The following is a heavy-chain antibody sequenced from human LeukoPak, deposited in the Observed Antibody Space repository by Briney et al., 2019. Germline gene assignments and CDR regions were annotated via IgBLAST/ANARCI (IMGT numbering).Heavy chain of an antibody. V-gene: IGHV6-1*01. CDR1: GDSVSSNSAA. Sequence: SQTLSLTCAISGDSVSSNSAAWNWIRQSPSRGLEWLGRTYYRSKWYNDYAVSVKSRITINPDTSKNQFSLQLNSVTPEDTAVYYCARSIPPYSGYVTYWYFDLWGRGTLVTVSS. D-gene: IGHD5-12*01. CDR2: TYYRSKWYN. J-gene: IGHJ2*01. CDR3: ARSIPPYSGYVTYWYFDL.